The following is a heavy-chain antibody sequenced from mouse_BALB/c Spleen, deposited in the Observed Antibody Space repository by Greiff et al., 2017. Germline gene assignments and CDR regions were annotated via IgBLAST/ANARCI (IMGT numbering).Heavy chain of an antibody. J-gene: IGHJ1*01. CDR2: ISYDGSN. CDR3: ARASYDYDDGHWYFDV. CDR1: GYSITSGYY. V-gene: IGHV3-6*02. Sequence: EVKVEESGPGLVKPSQSLSLTCSVTGYSITSGYYWNWIRQFPGNKLEWMGYISYDGSNNYNPSLKNRISITRDTSKNQFFLKLNSVTTEDTATYYCARASYDYDDGHWYFDVWGAGTTVTVSS. D-gene: IGHD2-4*01.